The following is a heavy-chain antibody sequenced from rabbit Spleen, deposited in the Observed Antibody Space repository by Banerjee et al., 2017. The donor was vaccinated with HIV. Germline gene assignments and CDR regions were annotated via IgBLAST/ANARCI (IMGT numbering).Heavy chain of an antibody. D-gene: IGHD8-1*01. CDR2: IDPVFGNT. Sequence: QEQLEESGGGLVQPGGSLKLSCTASGFDFSRTGVSWVRQAPGKGLEWTGYIDPVFGNTYYATWVNGRFTISSDNAQNTVDLQMNSLTAADTATYFCARHAGYAGYGYSTLDLWGPGTLVTVS. V-gene: IGHV1S47*01. CDR3: ARHAGYAGYGYSTLDL. CDR1: GFDFSRTG. J-gene: IGHJ4*01.